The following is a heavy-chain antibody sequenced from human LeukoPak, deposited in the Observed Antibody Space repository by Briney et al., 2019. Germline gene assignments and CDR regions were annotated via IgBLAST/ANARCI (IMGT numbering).Heavy chain of an antibody. J-gene: IGHJ6*02. CDR3: ARDSSGWLESYYYYGMDV. CDR2: INHSGST. V-gene: IGHV4-34*01. CDR1: GGSFSGYY. Sequence: SETLSLTCAVYGGSFSGYYWSWLRQPPGKGLVWIGEINHSGSTNYNPSLKSRVTISVDTSKNQFSLKLSSVTAADTAVYYCARDSSGWLESYYYYGMDVWGQGTTVTVSS. D-gene: IGHD6-19*01.